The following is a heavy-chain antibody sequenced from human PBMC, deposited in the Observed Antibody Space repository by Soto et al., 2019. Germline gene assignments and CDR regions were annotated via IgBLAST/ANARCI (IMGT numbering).Heavy chain of an antibody. D-gene: IGHD5-18*01. CDR1: GGSISSYY. CDR3: ARDLGLGLGYYYGMDV. J-gene: IGHJ6*02. CDR2: IYYSGST. Sequence: SETLSLTCTVSGGSISSYYWSWIRQPPWKGLEWIGYIYYSGSTNYNPSLKSRVTISVDTSKNQFSLKLSSVTAADTAVYYCARDLGLGLGYYYGMDVWGQGTTVTVSS. V-gene: IGHV4-59*01.